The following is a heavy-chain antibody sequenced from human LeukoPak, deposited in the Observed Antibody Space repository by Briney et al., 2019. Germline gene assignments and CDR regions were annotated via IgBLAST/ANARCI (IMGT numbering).Heavy chain of an antibody. CDR3: TGDGGGSFTEYFDY. J-gene: IGHJ4*02. CDR1: GFTFSSSG. V-gene: IGHV3-15*01. D-gene: IGHD2-15*01. CDR2: IKSKTDGGTT. Sequence: GGSLRLSCAASGFTFSSSGMSWVRQAPGKGLEWVGRIKSKTDGGTTYYAAPVKGRFTISRADSKNTLYLQMNSLKTKNTALYYCTGDGGGSFTEYFDYWGQGTLVTVSS.